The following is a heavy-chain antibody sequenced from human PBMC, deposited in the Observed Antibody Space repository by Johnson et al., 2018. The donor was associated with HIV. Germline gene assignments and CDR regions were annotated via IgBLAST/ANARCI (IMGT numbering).Heavy chain of an antibody. CDR3: AREMAIAAAGHDAFDI. Sequence: VQLVESGGGLVQHGGSLRLSCAASGFTFSSYAMSWVRQALGKGLEWVSGISGSGGSTYYAGSVKGRFTISRDNSKNTVYLQMNSLRAEDTAVYYCAREMAIAAAGHDAFDIWGQGTMVTVSS. CDR2: ISGSGGST. V-gene: IGHV3-23*04. CDR1: GFTFSSYA. J-gene: IGHJ3*02. D-gene: IGHD6-13*01.